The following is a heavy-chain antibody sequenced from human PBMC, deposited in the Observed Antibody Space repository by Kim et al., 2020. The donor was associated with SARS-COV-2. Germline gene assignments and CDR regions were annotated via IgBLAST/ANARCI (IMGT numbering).Heavy chain of an antibody. V-gene: IGHV1-24*01. Sequence: ASVKVSCKVSGYTLTELSMHWVRQAPGKGLEWMGGFDPEDGETIYAQKFQGRVTMTEDTSTDTAYMELSSLRSEDTAVYYCATMPLAAAGLNWFDPWGQGTLVTVSS. CDR1: GYTLTELS. CDR3: ATMPLAAAGLNWFDP. CDR2: FDPEDGET. D-gene: IGHD6-13*01. J-gene: IGHJ5*02.